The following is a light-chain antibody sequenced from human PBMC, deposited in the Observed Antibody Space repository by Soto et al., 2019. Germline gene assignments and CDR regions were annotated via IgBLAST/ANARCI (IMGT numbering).Light chain of an antibody. J-gene: IGKJ4*01. Sequence: DIQMTQSPSTLSASVGVRVTITCRASQSISSWLAWYQQKPGKAPKLLIYDASSLESGVPSRFSGSGSGTEFTLTISSLQPDDSATYYCQQYNSYSPTFGGGTKVDI. CDR1: QSISSW. CDR3: QQYNSYSPT. CDR2: DAS. V-gene: IGKV1-5*01.